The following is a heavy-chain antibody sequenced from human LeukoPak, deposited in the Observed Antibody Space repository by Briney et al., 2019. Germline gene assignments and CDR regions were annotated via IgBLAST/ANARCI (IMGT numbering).Heavy chain of an antibody. CDR2: INGDGSAT. CDR3: ARDINWGQVDY. J-gene: IGHJ4*02. D-gene: IGHD7-27*01. CDR1: GFTFSGHW. V-gene: IGHV3-74*01. Sequence: GGSLRLSCAASGFTFSGHWMYWLRQAPGKGLAWVSRINGDGSATNYAGSMKGRFTISRDNAKNILYLQMNSLREDDTAVYYCARDINWGQVDYWGQGTLVAVSS.